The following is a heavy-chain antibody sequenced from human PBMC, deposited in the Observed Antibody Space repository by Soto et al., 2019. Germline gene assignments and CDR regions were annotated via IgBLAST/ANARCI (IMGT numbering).Heavy chain of an antibody. CDR1: GFTFSDHY. CDR3: ARAAGYYYYYGMDV. V-gene: IGHV3-72*01. J-gene: IGHJ6*02. CDR2: TRNKANSYTT. Sequence: GSLRLSCAASGFTFSDHYMDWVRQAPGKGLEWVGRTRNKANSYTTEYAASVKGRFTISRDDSKNSLYLQMNSLKTEDTAVYYCARAAGYYYYYGMDVWGQGTTVTVSS.